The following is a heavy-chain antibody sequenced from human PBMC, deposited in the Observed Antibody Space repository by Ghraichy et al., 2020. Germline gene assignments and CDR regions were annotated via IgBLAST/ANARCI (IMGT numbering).Heavy chain of an antibody. CDR3: ARDSPAYDFWSGYYLNYYYYGMDV. V-gene: IGHV3-7*01. D-gene: IGHD3-3*01. J-gene: IGHJ6*02. CDR2: IKQDGSEK. CDR1: GFTFSSYW. Sequence: GGSLRLSCAASGFTFSSYWMSWVRQAPGKGLEWVANIKQDGSEKYYVDSVKGRFTISRDNAKNSLYLQMNSLRAEDTAVYYCARDSPAYDFWSGYYLNYYYYGMDVWGQGTTVTVSS.